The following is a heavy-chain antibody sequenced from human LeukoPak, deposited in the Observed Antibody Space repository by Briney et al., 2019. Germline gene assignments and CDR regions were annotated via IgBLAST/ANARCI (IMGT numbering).Heavy chain of an antibody. Sequence: GESLKISCKGSGYSFTSYWIGWMRQMPGNGLEWMGIIYPGDSDTRYSPSFQGQVTISADKSIRTAYLQWSSLNASHTAMYYCASLNYYDSSGLYYFDYWGQGTLVTVSS. CDR1: GYSFTSYW. CDR3: ASLNYYDSSGLYYFDY. D-gene: IGHD3-22*01. CDR2: IYPGDSDT. V-gene: IGHV5-51*01. J-gene: IGHJ4*02.